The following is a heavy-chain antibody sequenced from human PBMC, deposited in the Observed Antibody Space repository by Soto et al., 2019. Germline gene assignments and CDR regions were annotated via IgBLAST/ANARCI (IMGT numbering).Heavy chain of an antibody. D-gene: IGHD3-22*01. CDR1: GFTFSSYS. Sequence: EVQLVESGGGLVKPGGSLRLSCAASGFTFSSYSMNWVRQAPGKGLEWVSSISSSSSYIYYADSVKGRFTISRDNAKNSLYLQMNSLRAEDTAVYYCARVVSDSSGYYYEHGDYWGQGTLVTVSS. CDR2: ISSSSSYI. J-gene: IGHJ4*02. V-gene: IGHV3-21*01. CDR3: ARVVSDSSGYYYEHGDY.